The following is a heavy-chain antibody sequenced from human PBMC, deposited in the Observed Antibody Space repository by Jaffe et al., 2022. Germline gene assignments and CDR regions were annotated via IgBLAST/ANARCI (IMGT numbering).Heavy chain of an antibody. CDR1: GYTFISFG. V-gene: IGHV1-18*01. CDR2: ISVYKGYR. D-gene: IGHD2-8*01. Sequence: LVQSGVEVKKPGASVKLSCKASGYTFISFGINWVRQAPGQGLEWMGWISVYKGYREPAQKFQDRITMTTDTATNTAYMEVRNLRSDDTALYYCARSTGYCTDDKCTSSALDIWGQGTTVIVSS. J-gene: IGHJ3*02. CDR3: ARSTGYCTDDKCTSSALDI.